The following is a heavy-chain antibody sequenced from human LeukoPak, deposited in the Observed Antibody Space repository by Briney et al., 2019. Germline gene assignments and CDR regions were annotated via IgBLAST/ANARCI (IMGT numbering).Heavy chain of an antibody. D-gene: IGHD1-1*01. Sequence: AGSLRLSCAASGFTFSSHGMNWGRQGPRKGLEWVSGSSPSGGGTYYTDSVKGRFTISRDNSKNTQSLQMNSPRAEDTAVYYCAKDDACGCYKHWGQGTLVTVSS. J-gene: IGHJ1*01. CDR2: SSPSGGGT. CDR3: AKDDACGCYKH. V-gene: IGHV3-23*01. CDR1: GFTFSSHG.